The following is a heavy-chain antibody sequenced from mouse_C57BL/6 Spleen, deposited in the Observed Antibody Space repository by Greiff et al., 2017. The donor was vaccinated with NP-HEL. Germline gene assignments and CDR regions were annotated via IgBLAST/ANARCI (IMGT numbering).Heavy chain of an antibody. Sequence: VKLVESGPELVKPGASVKISCKASGYAFSSSWMNWVQQRPGKGLEWIGRIYPGDGDTNYNGKFKGKATLTADKSSSTAYMQLSSLTSEDSAVYFCARRAPAMDYWGQGTSVTVSS. J-gene: IGHJ4*01. CDR2: IYPGDGDT. D-gene: IGHD3-1*01. CDR1: GYAFSSSW. CDR3: ARRAPAMDY. V-gene: IGHV1-82*01.